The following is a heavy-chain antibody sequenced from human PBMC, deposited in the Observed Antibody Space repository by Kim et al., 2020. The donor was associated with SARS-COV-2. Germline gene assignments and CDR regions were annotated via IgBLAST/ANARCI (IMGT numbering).Heavy chain of an antibody. D-gene: IGHD3-10*01. V-gene: IGHV1-2*02. Sequence: AQKFQGRVTMTRDTSISTAYMELSRLRSDDTAVYYCARSDYYGSGSYYTDYWGQGTLVTVSS. J-gene: IGHJ4*02. CDR3: ARSDYYGSGSYYTDY.